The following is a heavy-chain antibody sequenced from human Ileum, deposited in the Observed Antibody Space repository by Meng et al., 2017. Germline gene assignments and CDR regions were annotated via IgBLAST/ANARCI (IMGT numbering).Heavy chain of an antibody. V-gene: IGHV4-31*03. CDR2: IYDSGST. D-gene: IGHD1-1*01. CDR1: GGSISSGGYY. Sequence: QVQLQESGPGLVKPSQTLSLTCTVSGGSISSGGYYWSWIRQHPGKGLEWIGYIYDSGSTYYNPSLKSRIAISGDPSKNQFSLNLSSVTAADTAVYYCARGGTAYFDYWGQGTLVTVSS. J-gene: IGHJ4*02. CDR3: ARGGTAYFDY.